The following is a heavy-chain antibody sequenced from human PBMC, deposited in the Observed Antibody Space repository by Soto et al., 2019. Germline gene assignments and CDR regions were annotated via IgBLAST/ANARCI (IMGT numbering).Heavy chain of an antibody. CDR3: ARDWPYYYGSGKNGMDV. D-gene: IGHD3-10*01. Sequence: GASVKVSCKASGYTFTSYYMHWVRQAPGQGLEWMGIINPSGSSTSYAQKFQGRVTMTRDTSTSTVYMELSSLRSEDTAVYYCARDWPYYYGSGKNGMDVWGQGTTVTVSS. V-gene: IGHV1-46*01. CDR1: GYTFTSYY. CDR2: INPSGSST. J-gene: IGHJ6*02.